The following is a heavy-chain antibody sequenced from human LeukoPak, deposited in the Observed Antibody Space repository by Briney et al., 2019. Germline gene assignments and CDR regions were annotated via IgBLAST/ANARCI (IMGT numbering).Heavy chain of an antibody. CDR3: AREKFTIFGAVTHTQFDY. J-gene: IGHJ4*02. Sequence: GGSLRLSCAASGFTFSDHYMSWIRHAPGKGLEWVSYISSSGSTIYYADSVKGRFTTSRDNAKNSLYLQMNSLRAEDTAVYYCAREKFTIFGAVTHTQFDYWGQGTLVTVSS. CDR2: ISSSGSTI. CDR1: GFTFSDHY. V-gene: IGHV3-11*04. D-gene: IGHD3-3*01.